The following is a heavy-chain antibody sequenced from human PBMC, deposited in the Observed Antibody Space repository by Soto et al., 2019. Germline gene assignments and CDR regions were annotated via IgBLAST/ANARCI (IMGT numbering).Heavy chain of an antibody. CDR3: ARAAYYYDSSGYYYPWYYYYGMDV. Sequence: SQTLSLTCAISGDSVSSNSAAWNWIRQSPSRGLEWLGRTYYRSKWYNDYAVSVKSRITINPDTSKNQFSLQLNSVTPEDTAVYYCARAAYYYDSSGYYYPWYYYYGMDVWGQGTTVTVSS. CDR1: GDSVSSNSAA. CDR2: TYYRSKWYN. V-gene: IGHV6-1*01. D-gene: IGHD3-22*01. J-gene: IGHJ6*02.